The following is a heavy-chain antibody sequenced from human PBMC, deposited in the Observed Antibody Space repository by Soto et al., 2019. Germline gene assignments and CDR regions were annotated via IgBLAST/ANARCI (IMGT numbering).Heavy chain of an antibody. V-gene: IGHV3-9*01. CDR2: ISCSSSGI. CDR1: GFPFDDYA. Sequence: GGSLRLSCAASGFPFDDYAMHWVRQAPGKGLEWVSGISCSSSGIGYADSVKGRFTISRDNAKNSLYLQMNSLRAEDTAVYYCARDPGPGYCSGGSCYSPNWFDPWGQGTLVTVS. D-gene: IGHD2-15*01. CDR3: ARDPGPGYCSGGSCYSPNWFDP. J-gene: IGHJ5*02.